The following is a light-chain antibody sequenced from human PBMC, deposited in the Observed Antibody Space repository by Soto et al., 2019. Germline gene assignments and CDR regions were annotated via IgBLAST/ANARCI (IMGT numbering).Light chain of an antibody. CDR1: SSDVGGYHY. J-gene: IGLJ2*01. V-gene: IGLV2-8*01. CDR2: EVS. Sequence: QSALTQPPSASGSPGQSVTISCTGTSSDVGGYHYVSWYQQHPGKAPKLMIYEVSKRPSGVPDRFSGSKSGNTAALTVSGLQAEDEAYYYFSSYAGSNNVVFGGGSKLTVL. CDR3: SSYAGSNNVV.